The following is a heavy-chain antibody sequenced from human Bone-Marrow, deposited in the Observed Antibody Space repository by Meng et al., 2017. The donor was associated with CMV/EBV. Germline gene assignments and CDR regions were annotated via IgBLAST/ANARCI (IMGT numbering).Heavy chain of an antibody. CDR3: ASLPYYGSGSWTYYYYGMDV. CDR1: GYTFTGYY. Sequence: ASVKVSCKASGYTFTGYYMHWVRQAPGQGLEWMGWINPNSGGTNYAQKFQGRVTMTRDTSISTAYMELSRLRPDDTAVYYCASLPYYGSGSWTYYYYGMDVWGQGTTVTVSS. J-gene: IGHJ6*02. CDR2: INPNSGGT. V-gene: IGHV1-2*02. D-gene: IGHD3-10*01.